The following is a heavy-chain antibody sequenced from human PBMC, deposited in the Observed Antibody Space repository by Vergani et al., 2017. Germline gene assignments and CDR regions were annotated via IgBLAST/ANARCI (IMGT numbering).Heavy chain of an antibody. Sequence: QVQLQESGPGLVKPSQTLSLTCTVSGGSISSYYWSWIRQPPGKGLEWMGWINPNSGGTNYAQKFQGRVTMTRDTSISTAYMELSRLRSDDTAVYYCASARYFDSENDYWGQGTLVTVSS. D-gene: IGHD3-9*01. V-gene: IGHV1-2*02. CDR2: INPNSGGT. J-gene: IGHJ4*02. CDR3: ASARYFDSENDY. CDR1: GGSISSYY.